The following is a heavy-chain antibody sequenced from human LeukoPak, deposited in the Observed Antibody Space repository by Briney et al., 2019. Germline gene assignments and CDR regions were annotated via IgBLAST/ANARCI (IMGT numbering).Heavy chain of an antibody. CDR2: IYTSGST. V-gene: IGHV4-4*07. D-gene: IGHD3-10*01. CDR1: GGSISSYY. Sequence: SETLSLTCTVSGGSISSYYWSWIRQPAGKGLEWIGRIYTSGSTNYNPSLKSQVTMSVDTSKNQFSLKLSSVTAADTAVYYCARARVLWFGELLRRGYYFDYWGQGTLVTVSS. J-gene: IGHJ4*02. CDR3: ARARVLWFGELLRRGYYFDY.